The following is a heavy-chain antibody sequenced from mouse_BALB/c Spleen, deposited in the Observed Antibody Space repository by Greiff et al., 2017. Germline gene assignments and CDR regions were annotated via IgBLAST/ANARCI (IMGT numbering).Heavy chain of an antibody. CDR1: GFTFSSYG. V-gene: IGHV5-6*01. Sequence: EVQVVESGGDLVKPGGSLKLSCAASGFTFSSYGMSWVRQTPDKRLEWVATISSGGSYTYYPDSVKGRFTISRDNAKNTLYLQMSSLKSEDTAMYYCARKSYDGFAWFAYWGQGTLVTVSA. D-gene: IGHD2-3*01. J-gene: IGHJ3*01. CDR3: ARKSYDGFAWFAY. CDR2: ISSGGSYT.